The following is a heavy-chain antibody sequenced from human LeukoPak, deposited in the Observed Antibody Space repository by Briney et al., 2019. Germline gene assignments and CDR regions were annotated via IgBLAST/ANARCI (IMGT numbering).Heavy chain of an antibody. V-gene: IGHV1-69*04. CDR2: IIPILGIA. J-gene: IGHJ5*02. CDR1: GGTFSSYT. D-gene: IGHD3-3*01. Sequence: SVKVSCKASGGTFSSYTISWVRQAPGQGVEWMGRIIPILGIAKYAQKLQGRVTITADKSTSPAYMELSSLRSEDTAVYYCARDVTIFGADAGWFDPWGQGTLVTVSS. CDR3: ARDVTIFGADAGWFDP.